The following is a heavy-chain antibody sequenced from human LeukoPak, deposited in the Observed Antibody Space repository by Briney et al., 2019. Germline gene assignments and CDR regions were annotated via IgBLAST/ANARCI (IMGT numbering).Heavy chain of an antibody. CDR1: GGSFSGYY. CDR3: ARRVLRGYSYGRAFDY. CDR2: INHSGST. D-gene: IGHD5-18*01. Sequence: SETLSLTCAVYGGSFSGYYWSWIRQPPGKGLEWIGEINHSGSTNYNPSLKSRVTISVDTSKNQFSLKLSSVTAADTAAYYCARRVLRGYSYGRAFDYWGQGTLVTVSS. V-gene: IGHV4-34*01. J-gene: IGHJ4*02.